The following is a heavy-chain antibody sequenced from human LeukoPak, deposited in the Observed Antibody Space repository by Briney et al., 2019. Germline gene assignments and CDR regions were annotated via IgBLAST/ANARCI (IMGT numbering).Heavy chain of an antibody. CDR3: ARVGGVTRYYYYYMDV. Sequence: ASVKVSCKASGYTFTSYGISWVRQAPGQGLEWMGWISAYNGNTNYAQKLQGRVTMTTDTSTSTAYMELSSLRSEDTAVYYCARVGGVTRYYYYYMDVWGKGTTVTISS. CDR1: GYTFTSYG. D-gene: IGHD2-21*02. J-gene: IGHJ6*03. CDR2: ISAYNGNT. V-gene: IGHV1-18*01.